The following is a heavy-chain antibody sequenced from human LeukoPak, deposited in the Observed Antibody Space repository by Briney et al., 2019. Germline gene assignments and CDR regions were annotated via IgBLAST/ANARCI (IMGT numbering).Heavy chain of an antibody. D-gene: IGHD1-26*01. CDR3: TRYSGSYWSFDY. V-gene: IGHV1-46*01. CDR2: INPYDGST. J-gene: IGHJ4*02. Sequence: ASVKVSCKASGYTFSNYYVHWVRQAPGQGLEWMGVINPYDGSTNSAQRFQGRLTMTRDTPTGTVYMELSSLTSEDTAVYYCTRYSGSYWSFDYWGQGTLVTVSS. CDR1: GYTFSNYY.